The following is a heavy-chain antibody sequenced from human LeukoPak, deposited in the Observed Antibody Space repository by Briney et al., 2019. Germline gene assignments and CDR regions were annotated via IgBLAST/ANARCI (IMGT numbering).Heavy chain of an antibody. V-gene: IGHV3-33*01. Sequence: PGGSLRFSCAAAGFTFSRYGMHWVRQAPGKGREWVAVIWYDGSNKYYADSVKGRFTISRDNSKNTLYLQMNSLRAEDTAVYYCARESELGRDGYNLGYWGQGTLVTVSS. J-gene: IGHJ4*02. CDR2: IWYDGSNK. CDR3: ARESELGRDGYNLGY. CDR1: GFTFSRYG. D-gene: IGHD5-24*01.